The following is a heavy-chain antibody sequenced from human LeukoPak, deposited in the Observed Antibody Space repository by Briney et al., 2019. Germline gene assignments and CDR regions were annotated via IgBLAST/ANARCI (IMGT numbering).Heavy chain of an antibody. D-gene: IGHD3-3*01. CDR3: AAGVALDY. Sequence: GGSLRLSCAASGLNFSVYYMTWIRQAPGNGLEWLSHISKSGTTVYYADSVKGRFTISRDNAKNSLYLHMNSLRAEDTAVYYCAAGVALDYGGQGALVTVSS. CDR1: GLNFSVYY. J-gene: IGHJ4*02. V-gene: IGHV3-11*01. CDR2: ISKSGTTV.